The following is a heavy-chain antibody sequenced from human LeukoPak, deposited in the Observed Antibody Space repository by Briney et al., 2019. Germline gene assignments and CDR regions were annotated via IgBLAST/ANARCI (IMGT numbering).Heavy chain of an antibody. CDR2: ISGSGGST. D-gene: IGHD3-3*01. J-gene: IGHJ4*02. V-gene: IGHV3-23*01. Sequence: AISGSGGSTYYADSVKGRFTISRDNSKNTLYLQMNSLRAEDTAVYYCAKDRTIFGVVIHFDYWGQGTLVTVSS. CDR3: AKDRTIFGVVIHFDY.